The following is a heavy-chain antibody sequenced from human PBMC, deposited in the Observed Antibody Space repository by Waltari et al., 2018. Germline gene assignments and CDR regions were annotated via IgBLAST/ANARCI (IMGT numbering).Heavy chain of an antibody. CDR2: IKPDGSDR. CDR1: GFPFSTYY. J-gene: IGHJ4*02. D-gene: IGHD2-15*01. CDR3: ARQDISLRSTPDY. V-gene: IGHV3-7*01. Sequence: EVQLVESGGGLVQPGGSLRLSCAASGFPFSTYYLTWVRQAPGKGLEWVANIKPDGSDRNHVDSVKGRFTISRDNAKNSLYLQMNSLRAEDTAVYYCARQDISLRSTPDYWGQGTLVIVSS.